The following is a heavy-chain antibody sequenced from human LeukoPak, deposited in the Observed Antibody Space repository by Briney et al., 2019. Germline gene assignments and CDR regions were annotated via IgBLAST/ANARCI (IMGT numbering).Heavy chain of an antibody. Sequence: ASVKVSCKASGYTFTSYDINWVRQATGQGLEWMGWINPNSGNTGYAQKFQGRVTMTRNTSISTAYMELSSLRSEDTAVYYCARGKWVATYYDFWSGYPPGGYYMDVWGKGTTVTVSS. V-gene: IGHV1-8*01. CDR3: ARGKWVATYYDFWSGYPPGGYYMDV. D-gene: IGHD3-3*01. J-gene: IGHJ6*03. CDR1: GYTFTSYD. CDR2: INPNSGNT.